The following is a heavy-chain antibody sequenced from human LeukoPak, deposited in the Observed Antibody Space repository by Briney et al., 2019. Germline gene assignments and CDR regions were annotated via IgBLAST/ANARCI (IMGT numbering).Heavy chain of an antibody. CDR2: IYYSGST. CDR1: GGSISSYY. J-gene: IGHJ3*02. CDR3: AVPNSGSYGADAFDI. V-gene: IGHV4-59*08. D-gene: IGHD1-26*01. Sequence: SETLSLTCTVSGGSISSYYWSWIRQPHGKGLEWIGYIYYSGSTNYNPSLKSRVTISVDTSKNQFSLKLSSVTAADTAVYYCAVPNSGSYGADAFDIWGQGTMVTVSS.